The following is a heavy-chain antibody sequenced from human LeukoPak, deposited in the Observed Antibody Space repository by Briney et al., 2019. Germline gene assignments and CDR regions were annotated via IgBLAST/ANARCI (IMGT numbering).Heavy chain of an antibody. CDR3: ARAGTVGWAIDY. Sequence: GGSLRLSCEASGITFSSYWMHWVRQAPGKGLVWVSRINTDGSSTRYADPVKGRFTISRDNAKNTLYLQMNSLRVEDTAVYYCARAGTVGWAIDYWGQGTLATVSS. D-gene: IGHD3-10*01. CDR1: GITFSSYW. J-gene: IGHJ4*02. CDR2: INTDGSST. V-gene: IGHV3-74*01.